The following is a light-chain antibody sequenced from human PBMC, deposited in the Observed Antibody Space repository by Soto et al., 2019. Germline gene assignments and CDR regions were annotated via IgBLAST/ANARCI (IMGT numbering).Light chain of an antibody. CDR1: SSNIGNNY. J-gene: IGLJ2*01. Sequence: QSVLTQPPSVSAAPGQKVTISCSGSSSNIGNNYVSWYQQFPRTAPKLLISGNDKRPSGIPDRFSGSKSGTSAALGITGLQTGDEADYYCGAWDSSLSAVVFGGGTKLTVL. CDR3: GAWDSSLSAVV. V-gene: IGLV1-51*01. CDR2: GND.